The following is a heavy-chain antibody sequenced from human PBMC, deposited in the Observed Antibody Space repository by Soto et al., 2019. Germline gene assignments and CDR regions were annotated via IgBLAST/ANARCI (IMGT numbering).Heavy chain of an antibody. V-gene: IGHV4-39*01. CDR1: GGSISSSSYY. D-gene: IGHD2-15*01. Sequence: PSETLSLTCTVSGGSISSSSYYWGWIRQPPGKGLEWIGSIYYSGSTYYNPSLKSRVTISVDTSKNQFSLKLSSVTAADTAVYYCSRKTGGGNFDSWGHGNLVTVSS. CDR3: SRKTGGGNFDS. J-gene: IGHJ4*01. CDR2: IYYSGST.